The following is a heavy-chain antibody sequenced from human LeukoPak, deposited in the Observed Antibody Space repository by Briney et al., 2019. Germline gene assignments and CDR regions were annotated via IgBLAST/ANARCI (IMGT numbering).Heavy chain of an antibody. D-gene: IGHD6-13*01. V-gene: IGHV1-2*02. CDR3: ARDLFPQQLGDYFDY. CDR1: GYTFTGDY. CDR2: INPNSGGT. J-gene: IGHJ4*02. Sequence: GASVKVSCKASGYTFTGDYMHWVRQAPGQGLEWMGWINPNSGGTNYAQKFQGRVTMTRDTSISTAYMELSRLRSDDTAVYYCARDLFPQQLGDYFDYWGQGTLVTVSS.